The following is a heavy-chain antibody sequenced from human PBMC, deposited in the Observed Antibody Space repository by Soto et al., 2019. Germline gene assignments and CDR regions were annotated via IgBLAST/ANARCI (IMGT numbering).Heavy chain of an antibody. D-gene: IGHD3-22*01. CDR1: GYTFTGYY. J-gene: IGHJ4*02. CDR3: AREDYYDSSGRFDY. CDR2: INPNSGGT. V-gene: IGHV1-2*02. Sequence: VKVSCKASGYTFTGYYMHWVRQAPGQGLEWMGWINPNSGGTNYAQKFQGRVTMTRDTPISTAYMELSRLRSDDTAVYYCAREDYYDSSGRFDYWGQGTLVTVSS.